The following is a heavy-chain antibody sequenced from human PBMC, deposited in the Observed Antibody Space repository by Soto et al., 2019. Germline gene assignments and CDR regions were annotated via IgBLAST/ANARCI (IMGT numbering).Heavy chain of an antibody. V-gene: IGHV1-18*01. J-gene: IGHJ4*02. CDR1: GYTFTSYG. CDR3: ARDRLSY. CDR2: ISAYNGNT. Sequence: QVQLVQSGAEVKKPGASVKVSCKASGYTFTSYGITWVRQAPGQGLGWMGWISAYNGNTNYAQQLQGRVTMTTDTSTSPAYMQLRSLIADDTTVYYCARDRLSYWGQGTLGTFSA.